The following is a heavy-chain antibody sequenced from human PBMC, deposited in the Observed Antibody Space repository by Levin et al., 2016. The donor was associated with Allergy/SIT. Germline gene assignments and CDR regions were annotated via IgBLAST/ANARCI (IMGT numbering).Heavy chain of an antibody. J-gene: IGHJ4*02. D-gene: IGHD2-2*01. Sequence: WIRQPPGKGLEWIGSIYYSGSTYYNPSLKSRVTISVDTSKNQFSLKLSSVTAADTAVYYCASLLGYCSSTSCYAFDYWGQGTLVTVSS. CDR2: IYYSGST. CDR3: ASLLGYCSSTSCYAFDY. V-gene: IGHV4-39*01.